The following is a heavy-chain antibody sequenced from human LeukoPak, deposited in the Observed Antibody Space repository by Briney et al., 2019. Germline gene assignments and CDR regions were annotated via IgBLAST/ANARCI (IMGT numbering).Heavy chain of an antibody. CDR3: AKDRKGIAVAGMGNYNYYMDV. V-gene: IGHV3-30*02. D-gene: IGHD6-19*01. CDR1: GFTFSSYG. CDR2: IRYDGSNK. Sequence: PGGSLRLSCAASGFTFSSYGMHWVRQAPGKGLEWVAFIRYDGSNKYYADSVKGRFTISRDNYKNTLYLQMNSLRAEDTAVYYCAKDRKGIAVAGMGNYNYYMDVWGKGTTVTISS. J-gene: IGHJ6*03.